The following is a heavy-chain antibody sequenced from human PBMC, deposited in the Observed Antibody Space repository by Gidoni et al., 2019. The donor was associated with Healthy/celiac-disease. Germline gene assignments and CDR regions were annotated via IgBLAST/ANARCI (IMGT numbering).Heavy chain of an antibody. J-gene: IGHJ3*02. D-gene: IGHD4-17*01. Sequence: QVQLQESGPGLVNPSETLSPTCAVPGHSISSGYYWGWIRQPPGKGLEWIGSIYHSGSTYYNPSLKSRVTISVDTSKNQFSLKLGSVTAADTAVYYCAGGSYGDYGAFDIWGQGTMVTVSS. V-gene: IGHV4-38-2*01. CDR1: GHSISSGYY. CDR3: AGGSYGDYGAFDI. CDR2: IYHSGST.